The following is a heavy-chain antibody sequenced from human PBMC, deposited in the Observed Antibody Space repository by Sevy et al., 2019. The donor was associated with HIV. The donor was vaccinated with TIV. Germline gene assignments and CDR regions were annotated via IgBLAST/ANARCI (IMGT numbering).Heavy chain of an antibody. CDR3: ATHTYYYDSSGYTCAEYFQH. CDR1: GGTFSSYA. J-gene: IGHJ1*01. Sequence: ASVKVSCKASGGTFSSYAISWVRQAPGQGLEWMGGIIPIFGTANNAQKFQGRVTITADESTSTAYMELSSLRSEDTAVYYCATHTYYYDSSGYTCAEYFQHWGQGTLVTVSS. V-gene: IGHV1-69*13. CDR2: IIPIFGTA. D-gene: IGHD3-22*01.